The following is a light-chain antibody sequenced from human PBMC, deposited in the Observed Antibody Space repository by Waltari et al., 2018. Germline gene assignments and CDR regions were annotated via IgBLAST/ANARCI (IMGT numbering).Light chain of an antibody. CDR1: NSDVGGSNY. CDR3: SSYTNRDTHVI. V-gene: IGLV2-14*03. CDR2: DVN. J-gene: IGLJ2*01. Sequence: QSTLTQPASVSGSPGQSITISCTGTNSDVGGSNYVSWYQQLPGKAPKLMIYDVNKWPSGVSNRFSGAKSGNTASLTISGLQAEDEADYYCSSYTNRDTHVIFGGGTKLTVL.